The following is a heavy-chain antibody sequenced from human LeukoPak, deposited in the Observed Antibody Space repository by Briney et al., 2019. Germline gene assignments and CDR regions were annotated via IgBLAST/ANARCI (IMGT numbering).Heavy chain of an antibody. V-gene: IGHV3-73*01. CDR1: GFTFSGSA. CDR3: TRHCGRGSCFLDAFDV. D-gene: IGHD2-15*01. Sequence: PGGSLRLSCAASGFTFSGSAVHWVRQASGKGLEWVGHIRSKPNSYATAYAASVKGRFTISRDDSKNTAYLQMNSLQNEDTAVYYCTRHCGRGSCFLDAFDVWGQGTMVTVSS. CDR2: IRSKPNSYAT. J-gene: IGHJ3*01.